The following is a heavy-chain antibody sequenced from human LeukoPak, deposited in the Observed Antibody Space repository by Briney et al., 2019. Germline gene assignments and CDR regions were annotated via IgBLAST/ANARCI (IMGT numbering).Heavy chain of an antibody. Sequence: SVKVSCKASGGTFSSYAISWVRQAPGQGLEWMGGIIPIFGTANYAQKFQGRVTITADESTSTAYMELSSLRSEDTAVYYCARDHPGVVVPAAIPRAAYYYYGMDVWGKGTTVTVSS. CDR3: ARDHPGVVVPAAIPRAAYYYYGMDV. CDR2: IIPIFGTA. D-gene: IGHD2-2*02. V-gene: IGHV1-69*13. J-gene: IGHJ6*04. CDR1: GGTFSSYA.